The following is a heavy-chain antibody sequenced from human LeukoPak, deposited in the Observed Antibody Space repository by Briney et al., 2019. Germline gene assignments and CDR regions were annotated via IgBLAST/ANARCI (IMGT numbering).Heavy chain of an antibody. CDR1: GVTFTISA. Sequence: ASVKVSCKASGVTFTISARQWVRQARGQRLEWIGWIVVGSGNTNYAQKFQERVTITRDMSPSTAYMELSRLRSEDTAVYYCAVDPDYYDSSGYYWGQGTLVTVSS. CDR2: IVVGSGNT. D-gene: IGHD3-22*01. V-gene: IGHV1-58*02. J-gene: IGHJ4*02. CDR3: AVDPDYYDSSGYY.